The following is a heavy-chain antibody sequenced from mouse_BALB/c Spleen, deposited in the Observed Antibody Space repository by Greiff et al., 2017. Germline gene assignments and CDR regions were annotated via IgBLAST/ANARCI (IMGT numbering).Heavy chain of an antibody. CDR2: ISYDGSN. J-gene: IGHJ3*01. Sequence: DVKLQESGPGLVKPSQSLSLTCSVTGYSITSGYYWNWIRQFPGNKLEWMGYISYDGSNNYNPSLKNRISITRDTSKNQFFLKLNSVTTEDTATYYCARYRYDGTYWGQGTLVTVSA. CDR3: ARYRYDGTY. CDR1: GYSITSGYY. D-gene: IGHD2-14*01. V-gene: IGHV3-6*02.